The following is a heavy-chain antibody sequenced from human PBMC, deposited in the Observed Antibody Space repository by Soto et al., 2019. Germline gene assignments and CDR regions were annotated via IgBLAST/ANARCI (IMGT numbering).Heavy chain of an antibody. Sequence: SETLSLTCTVSGGSISSYYWSWIRQPPGKGLEWIGYIYYSGSTNYNPSLKSRVTISVDTSKNQFSLKLSSLTAADTAVYSCARNGLRKDGSGYSIYYYYGMDVWGQGTTVTVSS. CDR3: ARNGLRKDGSGYSIYYYYGMDV. CDR1: GGSISSYY. V-gene: IGHV4-59*01. D-gene: IGHD3-3*01. CDR2: IYYSGST. J-gene: IGHJ6*02.